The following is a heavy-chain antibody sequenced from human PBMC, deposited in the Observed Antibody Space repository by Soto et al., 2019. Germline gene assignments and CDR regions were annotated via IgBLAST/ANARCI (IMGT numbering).Heavy chain of an antibody. J-gene: IGHJ5*02. D-gene: IGHD2-15*01. CDR1: GDSISSAGYY. CDR3: ARDDDDGGGKDWFDP. CDR2: IYYSGDT. V-gene: IGHV4-31*03. Sequence: QVQLQESGPGLVKPSQTLSLTCTVSGDSISSAGYYWSWIRQHPVKGLEWIGNIYYSGDTHYNPSLMSRVAISMDTSKNQFSLKLSAVTAADTAVYYCARDDDDGGGKDWFDPWGQGTLVTVSS.